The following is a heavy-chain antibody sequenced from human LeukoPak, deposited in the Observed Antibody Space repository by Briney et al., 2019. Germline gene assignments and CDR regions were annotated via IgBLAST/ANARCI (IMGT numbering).Heavy chain of an antibody. CDR2: IKQDGSEK. CDR1: GFTFSSYW. Sequence: GGSLRLSCAASGFTFSSYWMSWVRQAPGKGLEWVANIKQDGSEKYYVDSVKGRFTISRDNAKNSLYLQMNSLRAEDTALYYCARDRGIQLWFGPGYMDVWGKGTTVTVSS. V-gene: IGHV3-7*03. CDR3: ARDRGIQLWFGPGYMDV. D-gene: IGHD5-18*01. J-gene: IGHJ6*03.